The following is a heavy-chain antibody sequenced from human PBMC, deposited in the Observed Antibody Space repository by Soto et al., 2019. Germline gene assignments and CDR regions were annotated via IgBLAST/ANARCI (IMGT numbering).Heavy chain of an antibody. CDR3: AKPKTPYYYYGMDV. J-gene: IGHJ6*02. V-gene: IGHV3-30*18. Sequence: QVQLVESGGGVVQPGRSLRLSCAASGFTFSSYGMHWVRQAPGKGLEWVAVISYDGSNKYYADSVKGRFTISRDNSKNPLYLQMNSLRAEDTAVYYCAKPKTPYYYYGMDVWGQGTTVTVSS. CDR1: GFTFSSYG. CDR2: ISYDGSNK.